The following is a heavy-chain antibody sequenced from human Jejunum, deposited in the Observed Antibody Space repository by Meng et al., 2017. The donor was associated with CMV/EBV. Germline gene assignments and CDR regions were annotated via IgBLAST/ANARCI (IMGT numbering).Heavy chain of an antibody. CDR2: ISPSGTT. CDR3: ARNVVGANWFDP. V-gene: IGHV4-61*02. Sequence: QVQLQESSPGLVKPSQTLSLTCTVSGGSIRTNIYHWTWIRQPAGMGLEWIGRISPSGTTNYNPSLNSRVTMSIDTSKNQFSLRLTSVTAADTAVYFCARNVVGANWFDPWGQGILVTVSS. CDR1: GGSIRTNIYH. J-gene: IGHJ5*02. D-gene: IGHD1-26*01.